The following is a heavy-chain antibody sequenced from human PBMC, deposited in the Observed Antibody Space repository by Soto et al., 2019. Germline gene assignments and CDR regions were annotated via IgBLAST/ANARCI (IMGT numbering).Heavy chain of an antibody. J-gene: IGHJ4*02. V-gene: IGHV4-39*01. Sequence: PXGTLFLTCTVSGGSTNSRNDYWGWIRQPPGRGLEWIGSVYYSGSTHDNPSLQSRVSISVDTSRNQFSLNLISVTAADTAVYFCARQPRGPGYGERGLYFDHWGQGTLVTVSS. CDR3: ARQPRGPGYGERGLYFDH. D-gene: IGHD3-16*01. CDR1: GGSTNSRNDY. CDR2: VYYSGST.